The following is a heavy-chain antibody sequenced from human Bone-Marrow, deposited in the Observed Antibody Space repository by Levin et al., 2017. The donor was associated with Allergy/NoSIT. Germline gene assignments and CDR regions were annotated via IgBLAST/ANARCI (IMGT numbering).Heavy chain of an antibody. D-gene: IGHD6-19*01. Sequence: PGGSLRLSCAASRFTFSSFAMSWVRQAPGKGLEWVSAITDSGGSAFYADSVKGRFTISRDNSKNTLYLQMNSLRAEDTAVDYCANMSPLLRAVTGLFEYWGQGTLVTVSS. CDR1: RFTFSSFA. V-gene: IGHV3-23*01. J-gene: IGHJ4*02. CDR2: ITDSGGSA. CDR3: ANMSPLLRAVTGLFEY.